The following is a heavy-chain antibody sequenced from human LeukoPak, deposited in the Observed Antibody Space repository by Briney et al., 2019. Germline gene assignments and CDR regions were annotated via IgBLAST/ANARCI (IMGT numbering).Heavy chain of an antibody. V-gene: IGHV4-39*01. D-gene: IGHD5-24*01. CDR2: VYYSGST. CDR1: GGSISSSSYN. J-gene: IGHJ3*02. Sequence: SETLSLTCTVSGGSISSSSYNWGWIRQPPGKGLEWIGSVYYSGSTYYNPSLKSRVTMSVDTSKNQFSLKLSSVTAADTAVYYCARVLKDGYNFFAPSRAFDIRGQGTMVTVSS. CDR3: ARVLKDGYNFFAPSRAFDI.